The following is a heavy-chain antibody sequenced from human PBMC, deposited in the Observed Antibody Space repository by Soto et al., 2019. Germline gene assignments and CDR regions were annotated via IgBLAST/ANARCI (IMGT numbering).Heavy chain of an antibody. CDR1: GFTFSNFG. CDR3: AKKVPGIAESGVDY. D-gene: IGHD6-13*01. Sequence: GGSLRLSCASSGFTFSNFGMHWVRQAPGKGLEWVAVLSYDGSNKYYADSVKGRFTISRHNSKNMIYLQMNSMRTEDTVPYYCAKKVPGIAESGVDYWGQETLVTASS. CDR2: LSYDGSNK. V-gene: IGHV3-30*18. J-gene: IGHJ4*02.